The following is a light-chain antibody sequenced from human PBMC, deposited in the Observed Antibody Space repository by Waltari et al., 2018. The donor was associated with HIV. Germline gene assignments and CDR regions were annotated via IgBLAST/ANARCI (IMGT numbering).Light chain of an antibody. J-gene: IGKJ4*01. CDR2: GAS. Sequence: ILITQSPVTLSVSPGERATLSCWASQSIRTNLAWYEQKPGQTPRLLIYGASTRATGTPARFSGSGSGIEFTLTISSLQSEDLAFYYCQQYHNWPITFGGGTKVEIK. CDR3: QQYHNWPIT. CDR1: QSIRTN. V-gene: IGKV3D-15*01.